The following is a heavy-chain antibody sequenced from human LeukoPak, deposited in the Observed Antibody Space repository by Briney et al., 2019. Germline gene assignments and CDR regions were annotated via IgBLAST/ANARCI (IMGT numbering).Heavy chain of an antibody. Sequence: PSETLSLTCAVYGRSFSGYYWSWIRQPPGKGLEWIGEINHSGSTNYNPSLKSRVTISVDTSKNQFSLKLSSVTAADTAVYYCARLFRGRRNLIDKQWLVHDYCGQGTLVTVSS. J-gene: IGHJ4*02. CDR1: GRSFSGYY. CDR3: ARLFRGRRNLIDKQWLVHDY. D-gene: IGHD6-19*01. V-gene: IGHV4-34*01. CDR2: INHSGST.